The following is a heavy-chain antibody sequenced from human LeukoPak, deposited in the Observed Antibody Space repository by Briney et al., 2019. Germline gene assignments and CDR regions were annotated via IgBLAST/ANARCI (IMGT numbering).Heavy chain of an antibody. V-gene: IGHV3-23*01. J-gene: IGHJ5*01. CDR1: GFTFSSSA. D-gene: IGHD6-19*01. CDR3: AKVMWDRSGWYVDS. Sequence: GGSLRLSCAASGFTFSSSAMSWVRQAPGKGLEWVSAISGSGGTTYYADSVKGRFTTSRDNSKDTLYLQMNSLRAEDTAVFYCAKVMWDRSGWYVDSWGQGTLVTVDS. CDR2: ISGSGGTT.